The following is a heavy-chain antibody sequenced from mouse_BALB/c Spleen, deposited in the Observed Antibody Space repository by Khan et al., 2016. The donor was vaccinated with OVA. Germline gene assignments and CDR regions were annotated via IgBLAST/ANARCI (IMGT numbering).Heavy chain of an antibody. CDR2: IDPFNGGT. V-gene: IGHV1S135*01. CDR3: ARHGSSSWFAY. CDR1: GYSFTTYY. J-gene: IGHJ3*01. D-gene: IGHD1-1*01. Sequence: VQLKQSGPELMKPGASVKISYKASGYSFTTYYIHWVKQSHGKSLKWIGYIDPFNGGTSYNQKFKGKATLTVDKSSSTAYMHLSSLTSEDSAVYYCARHGSSSWFAYWGQGTLVTVSA.